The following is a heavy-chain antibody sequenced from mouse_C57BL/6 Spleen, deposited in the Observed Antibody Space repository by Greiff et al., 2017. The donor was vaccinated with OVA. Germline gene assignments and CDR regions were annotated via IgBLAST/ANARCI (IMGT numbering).Heavy chain of an antibody. D-gene: IGHD1-1*01. CDR1: GYTFTSYW. J-gene: IGHJ2*01. CDR2: IHPNSGST. CDR3: ASSADYYGSSYFDD. Sequence: QVQLKQPGAELVKPGASVKLSCKASGYTFTSYWMHWVKQRPGQGLEWIGMIHPNSGSTNYNEKFKSKATLTVDKSSSTAYMQLSSLTSEDSAVYYCASSADYYGSSYFDDWGQGTTLTVSS. V-gene: IGHV1-64*01.